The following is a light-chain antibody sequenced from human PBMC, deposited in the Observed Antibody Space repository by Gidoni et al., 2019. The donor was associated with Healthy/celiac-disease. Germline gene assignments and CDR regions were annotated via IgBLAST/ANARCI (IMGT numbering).Light chain of an antibody. J-gene: IGKJ4*01. CDR3: QQSYSTPLT. CDR1: QSISSY. V-gene: IGKV1-39*01. Sequence: DIQMTHSPSSLSASVGDSVTITCRASQSISSYLNWYQQKPGKAPKLLIYAASSLQSGVPSRFSGSGSGTDFTLTISSLQPEDFATYYCQQSYSTPLTFXGXTKVEIK. CDR2: AAS.